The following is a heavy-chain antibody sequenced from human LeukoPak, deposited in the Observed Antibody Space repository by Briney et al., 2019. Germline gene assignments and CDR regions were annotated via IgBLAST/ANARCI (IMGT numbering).Heavy chain of an antibody. Sequence: GGSLRLSCAASGFTFSSYAMSWVRQAPGKGLEWVSAISGSGGSTYYADSVKGRFTISRDNAKNSLYLQMNSLRAEDTAVYYCARFEARSVVPALIEMDVWGKGTTVTVSP. CDR2: ISGSGGST. D-gene: IGHD2-2*01. CDR3: ARFEARSVVPALIEMDV. J-gene: IGHJ6*04. V-gene: IGHV3-23*01. CDR1: GFTFSSYA.